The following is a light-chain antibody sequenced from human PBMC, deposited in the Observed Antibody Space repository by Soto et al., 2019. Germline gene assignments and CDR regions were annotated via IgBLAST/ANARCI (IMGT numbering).Light chain of an antibody. Sequence: DIQMTQSPSTLSASAGDRVTISCRASQSIASWLAWYQQKAGKAPNLLIYDASSLESGVPSRFSGSGSGTKFPLPISSLQPDVYATYYCQQYDTYPYIFGRGPKLEI. CDR2: DAS. CDR1: QSIASW. V-gene: IGKV1-5*01. J-gene: IGKJ2*01. CDR3: QQYDTYPYI.